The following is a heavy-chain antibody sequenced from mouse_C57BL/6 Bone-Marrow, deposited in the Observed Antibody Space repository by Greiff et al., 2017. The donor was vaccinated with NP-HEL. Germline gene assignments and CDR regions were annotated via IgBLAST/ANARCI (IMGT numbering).Heavy chain of an antibody. Sequence: QVQLQQPGAELVKPGASVKMSCKASGYTFTSYWITWVKQRPGQGLEWIGDIYPGSGSTNYNEKFKSKATLTGDTSSSTAYMQLSSLTSEDSAVYYCAREAAGPFDYWGQGTTLTVSS. V-gene: IGHV1-55*01. D-gene: IGHD1-2*01. J-gene: IGHJ2*01. CDR2: IYPGSGST. CDR1: GYTFTSYW. CDR3: AREAAGPFDY.